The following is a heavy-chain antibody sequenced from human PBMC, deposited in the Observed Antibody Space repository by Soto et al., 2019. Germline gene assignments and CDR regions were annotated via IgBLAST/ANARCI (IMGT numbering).Heavy chain of an antibody. V-gene: IGHV3-7*05. D-gene: IGHD6-19*01. J-gene: IGHJ4*02. CDR1: GFSFSDYW. CDR3: AAGLWMVRY. CDR2: VKQDGSEK. Sequence: EVQLVESGGGLVQPGGSLRVSCETSGFSFSDYWMSWVRQSPGKGMEWVANVKQDGSEKNYVDSVKGRFSISRDNARKSVYLQMNSLRGEDTAVYHCAAGLWMVRYWGEGTVVTVSS.